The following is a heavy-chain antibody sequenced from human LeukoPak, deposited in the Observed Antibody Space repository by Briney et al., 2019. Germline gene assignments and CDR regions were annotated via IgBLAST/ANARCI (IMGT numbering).Heavy chain of an antibody. D-gene: IGHD6-6*01. CDR1: GFTFSSYE. Sequence: GGSLRLSCAASGFTFSSYEMNWVRQAPGKGLEWVSYISSSGSTIYYADSVKGRFTISRDNAKNSLYLQMNSLRAEDTAVYYCARESRIAARPHYYYYMDVWGKGTTVTVSS. CDR2: ISSSGSTI. CDR3: ARESRIAARPHYYYYMDV. V-gene: IGHV3-48*03. J-gene: IGHJ6*03.